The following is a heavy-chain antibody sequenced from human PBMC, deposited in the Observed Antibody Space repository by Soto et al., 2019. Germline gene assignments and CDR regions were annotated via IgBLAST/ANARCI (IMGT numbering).Heavy chain of an antibody. D-gene: IGHD5-18*01. CDR2: IWYDGSNK. CDR3: ARDISEYSYGFDY. V-gene: IGHV3-33*01. J-gene: IGHJ4*02. CDR1: GFTFSSYG. Sequence: QVQLVESGGGVVQPGRSLRLSCAASGFTFSSYGMHWVRQAPGKGLEWVAVIWYDGSNKYYADSVKGRFTISRDNSKNTLYLQMNSLRAEDTAVYYCARDISEYSYGFDYWGQGTLVTVSS.